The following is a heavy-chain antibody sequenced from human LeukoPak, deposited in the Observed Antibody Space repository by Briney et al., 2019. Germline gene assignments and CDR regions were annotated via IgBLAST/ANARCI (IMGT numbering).Heavy chain of an antibody. CDR3: AKLYSGSWGDFDS. CDR2: ITYDGSNN. D-gene: IGHD6-13*01. CDR1: GFSFSTYT. J-gene: IGHJ4*02. V-gene: IGHV3-30*04. Sequence: GRSLRLSCVASGFSFSTYTMHWVRQAPGKELEWVAVITYDGSNNNYADSVNGRFTISRDNSNNTLYLHMNSLRAEDTAVYHCAKLYSGSWGDFDSWGQGTLVTVSS.